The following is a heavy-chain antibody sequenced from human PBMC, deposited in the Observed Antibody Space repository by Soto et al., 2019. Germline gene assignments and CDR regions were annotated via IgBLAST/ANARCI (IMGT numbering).Heavy chain of an antibody. Sequence: GGSLRLSCAASGFTFSSYAMSWVRQAPGKGLEWVSAISGSGGSTYYADSVKGRFTISRDNSKNTLYLQMNSLRAEDTAVYYCAKRNFISYYYYGMDVWGQGTTVIVSS. J-gene: IGHJ6*02. V-gene: IGHV3-23*01. D-gene: IGHD1-7*01. CDR2: ISGSGGST. CDR1: GFTFSSYA. CDR3: AKRNFISYYYYGMDV.